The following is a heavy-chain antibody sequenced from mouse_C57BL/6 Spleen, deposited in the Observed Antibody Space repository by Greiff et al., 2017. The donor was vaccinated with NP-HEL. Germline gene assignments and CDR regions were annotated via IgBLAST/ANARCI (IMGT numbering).Heavy chain of an antibody. V-gene: IGHV5-4*01. CDR1: GFTFSSYA. Sequence: EVKLMESGGGLVKPGGSLKLSCAASGFTFSSYAMSWVHQTPEQRLEWVATISDGGSYTYYPDNVKGRFTISKDNAKNNLYLQMSHLKSEDTAMYYCAREGITTVGPGHFDDWGTGTTLTVSS. CDR3: AREGITTVGPGHFDD. J-gene: IGHJ2*01. D-gene: IGHD1-1*01. CDR2: ISDGGSYT.